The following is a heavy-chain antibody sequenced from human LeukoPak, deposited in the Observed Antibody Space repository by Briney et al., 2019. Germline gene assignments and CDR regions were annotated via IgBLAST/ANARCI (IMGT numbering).Heavy chain of an antibody. CDR1: GGSISSSGYY. Sequence: PSETLSLTCTVFGGSISSSGYYWTWIRQHPGKGLEWIGHIYYNGRTYFNPSLKSRVFLSVDTSKNQFFLKVNSVTAADTAVYYCAQYPAGEVGRFDYGMDVWGQGTTVTVSS. V-gene: IGHV4-31*03. D-gene: IGHD7-27*01. J-gene: IGHJ6*02. CDR2: IYYNGRT. CDR3: AQYPAGEVGRFDYGMDV.